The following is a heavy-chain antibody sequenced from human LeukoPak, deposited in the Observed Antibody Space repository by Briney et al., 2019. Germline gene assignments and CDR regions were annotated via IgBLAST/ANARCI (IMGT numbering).Heavy chain of an antibody. Sequence: PGGSLRLSCAASGFTFSSYGMHWVRQAPGKGLEWVAVIWYDGSNKYYADSVKGRFTISRDNSKNTLYLQMNSLRAEDTAVYYCARGHKTTVTTRIFDYWGQGTLVTVSS. J-gene: IGHJ4*02. D-gene: IGHD4-17*01. CDR1: GFTFSSYG. CDR2: IWYDGSNK. V-gene: IGHV3-33*01. CDR3: ARGHKTTVTTRIFDY.